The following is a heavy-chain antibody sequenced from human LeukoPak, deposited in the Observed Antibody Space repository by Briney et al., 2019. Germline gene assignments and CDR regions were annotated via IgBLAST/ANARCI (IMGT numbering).Heavy chain of an antibody. J-gene: IGHJ4*02. CDR3: ARVLDYYDSSGPIDY. CDR2: IYTSGST. Sequence: SETLSLTCTVSGGSISSYYWSWIRQPAGKGLEWIGRIYTSGSTNYNPSLKSRVTMSVDTSKNQFSLKLSSVTAADTAVYYCARVLDYYDSSGPIDYWGQGTLVTVSS. V-gene: IGHV4-4*07. D-gene: IGHD3-22*01. CDR1: GGSISSYY.